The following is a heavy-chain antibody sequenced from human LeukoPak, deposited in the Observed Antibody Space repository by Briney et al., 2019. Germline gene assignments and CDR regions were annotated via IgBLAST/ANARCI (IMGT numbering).Heavy chain of an antibody. J-gene: IGHJ4*02. CDR1: VDTLTINY. V-gene: IGHV1-46*01. Sequence: ASVKVSCKASVDTLTINYMHGVRQAPGQGLEWMGIINPSGGSTSYAQKFQDRVTMTRDTSTSTVYMGLSSLRSEDTAVYYWARLNGQTTMVNVKDGGQGTLVTVSS. CDR2: INPSGGST. CDR3: ARLNGQTTMVNVKD. D-gene: IGHD4-23*01.